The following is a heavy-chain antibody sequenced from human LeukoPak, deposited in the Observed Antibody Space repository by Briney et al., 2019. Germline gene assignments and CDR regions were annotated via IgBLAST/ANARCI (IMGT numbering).Heavy chain of an antibody. CDR2: ISISGGNT. CDR3: ANIPSGGFDY. J-gene: IGHJ4*02. D-gene: IGHD3-10*01. CDR1: GFTFSSYA. Sequence: GGSLRLSCAASGFTFSSYAMTWVRQAPGKGLEWVSSISISGGNTYYADSLKGRFIISRDNSKNTLYLQMNSLRAEDTAVYYCANIPSGGFDYWGQGTLVTVSS. V-gene: IGHV3-23*01.